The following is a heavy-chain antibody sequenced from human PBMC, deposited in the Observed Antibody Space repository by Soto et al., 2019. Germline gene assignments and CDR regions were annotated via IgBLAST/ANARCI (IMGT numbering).Heavy chain of an antibody. J-gene: IGHJ4*02. Sequence: GGSLRLSCTASGFTFSNYAMSWVRQAPGKGLEWVSAITRTDSTYYADSVKGRFTISRDNSKNTLYLQMNSLRAEDTAVYYCARERGPGGSSTTFDYWGQGTLVTVSS. D-gene: IGHD1-26*01. CDR1: GFTFSNYA. CDR3: ARERGPGGSSTTFDY. V-gene: IGHV3-23*01. CDR2: ITRTDST.